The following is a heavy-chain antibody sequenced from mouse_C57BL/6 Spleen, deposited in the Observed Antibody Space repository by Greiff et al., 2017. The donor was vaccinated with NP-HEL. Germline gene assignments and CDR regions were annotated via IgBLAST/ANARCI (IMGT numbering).Heavy chain of an antibody. CDR1: GYSFTGYF. CDR2: INPYNGDT. V-gene: IGHV1-20*01. J-gene: IGHJ2*01. Sequence: EVQLQQSGPELVKPGDSVKISCKASGYSFTGYFMNWVMQSHGKSLEWIGRINPYNGDTFYNQKFKGKATLTVDKSSSTAHMELRSLTSEDSAVYYCARPYYYGSSYLANWEGLHYWGQGTTLTVSS. D-gene: IGHD1-1*01. CDR3: ARPYYYGSSYLANWEGLHY.